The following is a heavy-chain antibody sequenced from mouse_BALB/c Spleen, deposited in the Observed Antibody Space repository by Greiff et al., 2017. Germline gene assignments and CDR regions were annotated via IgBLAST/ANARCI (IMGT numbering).Heavy chain of an antibody. CDR3: TRKGAYYYGSSYYAMDY. CDR2: IRLKSNNYAT. CDR1: GFTFSNYW. Sequence: EVKLMESGGGLVQPGGSMKLSCVASGFTFSNYWMNWVRQSPEKGLEWVAEIRLKSNNYATHYAESVKGRFTISRDDSKSSVYLQMNNLRAEDTGIYYCTRKGAYYYGSSYYAMDYWGQGTSVTVSS. J-gene: IGHJ4*01. D-gene: IGHD1-1*01. V-gene: IGHV6-6*02.